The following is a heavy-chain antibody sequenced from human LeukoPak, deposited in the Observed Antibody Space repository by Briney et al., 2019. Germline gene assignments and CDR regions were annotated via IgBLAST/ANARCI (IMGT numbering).Heavy chain of an antibody. J-gene: IGHJ3*02. CDR2: IYYSGRT. V-gene: IGHV4-39*01. D-gene: IGHD3-3*01. Sequence: SETLSLTCTVSGDSINNNNYYWGWIRQPPGKGLEWIGNIYYSGRTYYSPSLKSRGTISVDTSNNQFSLKLSSVTAADTAVYYCARITDRTIFGEIMHGFDIWGQGTPVTVSS. CDR3: ARITDRTIFGEIMHGFDI. CDR1: GDSINNNNYY.